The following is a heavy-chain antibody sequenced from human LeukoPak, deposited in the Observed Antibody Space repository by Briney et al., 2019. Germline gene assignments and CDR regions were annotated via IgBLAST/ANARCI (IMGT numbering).Heavy chain of an antibody. CDR1: GGSISSGSYY. CDR2: IYTSGST. J-gene: IGHJ4*02. D-gene: IGHD3-10*01. Sequence: SETLSLTCTVSGGSISSGSYYWSWIRQPAGKGLEWIGRIYTSGSTNYNPSLKSRVTISVDKSKNQFSLKLSSVTAADTAVYYCARGDYYGSGSVFDYWGQGTLVTVSA. CDR3: ARGDYYGSGSVFDY. V-gene: IGHV4-61*02.